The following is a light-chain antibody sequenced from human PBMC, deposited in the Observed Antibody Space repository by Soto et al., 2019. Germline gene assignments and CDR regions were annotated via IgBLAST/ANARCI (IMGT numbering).Light chain of an antibody. CDR1: SSDVGGYNY. V-gene: IGLV2-14*01. Sequence: QSALTQPASVSGSPGQSITISCTGTSSDVGGYNYVSWYQQHPGKAPKLMIYEVSNRPSGVSNRFSGSKSGNTASLTISGLQAEDEADYSCSSYTSSSTLVVFGGWTQLTVL. CDR3: SSYTSSSTLVV. CDR2: EVS. J-gene: IGLJ2*01.